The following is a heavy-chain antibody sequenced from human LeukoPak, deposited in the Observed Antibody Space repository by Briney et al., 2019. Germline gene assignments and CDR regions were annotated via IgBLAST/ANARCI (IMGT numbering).Heavy chain of an antibody. CDR3: ARGSLYYDFWSGYYRTDYYYYGMDV. V-gene: IGHV4-34*01. Sequence: SETLSLTCAVYGGSFSGYYWSWIRQPPGKGLEWIGEINHSGSTNYNPSLKSRVTISVDTSKNQFSLKLSSVTAADTAVYYCARGSLYYDFWSGYYRTDYYYYGMDVWGQGTTVTVSS. D-gene: IGHD3-3*01. CDR1: GGSFSGYY. J-gene: IGHJ6*02. CDR2: INHSGST.